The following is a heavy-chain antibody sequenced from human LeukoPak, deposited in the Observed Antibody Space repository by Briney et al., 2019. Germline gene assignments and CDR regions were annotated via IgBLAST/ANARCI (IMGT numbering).Heavy chain of an antibody. CDR1: GYTFTIYG. V-gene: IGHV1-18*04. CDR2: ISAYNGNT. CDR3: ASLDSCSWSFDY. Sequence: SVNLSCTASGYTFTIYGISWVRQAPGQGLEWMGWISAYNGNTNYAHKLQVRVTMTTDTSTTTAYMELRSVRSDDGAGYYCASLDSCSWSFDYWGQGTLVPVSS. D-gene: IGHD6-13*01. J-gene: IGHJ4*02.